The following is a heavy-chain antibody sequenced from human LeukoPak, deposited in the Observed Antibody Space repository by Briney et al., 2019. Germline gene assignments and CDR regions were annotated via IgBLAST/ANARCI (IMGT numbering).Heavy chain of an antibody. V-gene: IGHV4-59*01. Sequence: GSLRLSCAASGFTFSSYWMSWIRQPPGKGLEWIGYIYYSGSTNYNPSLKSRVTISVDTSKNQFSLRLSSVTAADTAVYYCARVTGYMIEDYFDYWGQGTLVTVSS. J-gene: IGHJ4*02. D-gene: IGHD3-22*01. CDR3: ARVTGYMIEDYFDY. CDR2: IYYSGST. CDR1: GFTFSSYW.